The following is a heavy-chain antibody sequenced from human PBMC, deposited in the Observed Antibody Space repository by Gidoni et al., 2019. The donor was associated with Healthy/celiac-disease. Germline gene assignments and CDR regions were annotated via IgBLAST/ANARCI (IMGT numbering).Heavy chain of an antibody. V-gene: IGHV1-69*01. CDR3: ARDVYDSSGYYGGAYFDY. J-gene: IGHJ4*02. D-gene: IGHD3-22*01. CDR1: GGTFSSYA. CDR2: IIPIFGTA. Sequence: QVQLVQSGAEVKKPGSSVKVSCKASGGTFSSYAISWVRQAPGQGLEWMGGIIPIFGTANYAQKFQGRGTITADESTSTAYMELSSLRSEDTAVYYCARDVYDSSGYYGGAYFDYWGQGTLVTVSS.